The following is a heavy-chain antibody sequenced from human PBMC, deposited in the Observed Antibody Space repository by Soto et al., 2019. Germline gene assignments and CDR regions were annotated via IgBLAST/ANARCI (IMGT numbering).Heavy chain of an antibody. Sequence: QVQLVESGGGVVQPGRSLRLSCAASGFTFSSYAMHWVRQAPGKGLDWVAVISYDGSNKYYADSVKGRFTISRDNSKNTLYLQLNSLRAEHTAVYYCAREIERLLGYWGQGTLVTVSS. V-gene: IGHV3-30-3*01. CDR2: ISYDGSNK. CDR3: AREIERLLGY. CDR1: GFTFSSYA. D-gene: IGHD3-10*01. J-gene: IGHJ4*02.